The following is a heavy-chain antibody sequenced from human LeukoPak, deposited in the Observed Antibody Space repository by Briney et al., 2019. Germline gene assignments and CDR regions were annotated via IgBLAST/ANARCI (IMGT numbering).Heavy chain of an antibody. CDR1: GGSVSNSNYY. J-gene: IGHJ4*02. Sequence: SETLSLTCTVSGGSVSNSNYYCGWVRRPPGKGLEWIGSIYYSGSAYYNPSLKSRVTISVDTSKNQFSLKLSSVTAAGTAVYYCARQRGYCSGGSCYGMFDYWGQGTLVTVSS. V-gene: IGHV4-39*01. CDR2: IYYSGSA. D-gene: IGHD2-15*01. CDR3: ARQRGYCSGGSCYGMFDY.